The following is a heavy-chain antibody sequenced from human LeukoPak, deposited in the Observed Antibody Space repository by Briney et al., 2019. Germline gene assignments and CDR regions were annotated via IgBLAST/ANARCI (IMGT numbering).Heavy chain of an antibody. D-gene: IGHD2-2*02. V-gene: IGHV3-23*01. J-gene: IGHJ4*02. CDR3: ANLGKYCRGFSCYK. CDR2: ISSSGDGT. Sequence: PGGSLRLSCAASGFTFSRYAMSWVRQAPGKGLEWVSGISSSGDGTYYADSVKGRFTISRDNSKNMLYLQMNSLRAEDTAVYYCANLGKYCRGFSCYKWGQGTLVTVSS. CDR1: GFTFSRYA.